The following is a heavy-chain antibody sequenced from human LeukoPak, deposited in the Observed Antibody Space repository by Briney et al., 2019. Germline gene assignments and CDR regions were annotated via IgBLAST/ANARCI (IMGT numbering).Heavy chain of an antibody. J-gene: IGHJ4*02. D-gene: IGHD3-16*02. V-gene: IGHV5-51*01. Sequence: GESLKISCKGSGYNFNTYWIAWVRQMPGKGLEWMGIIYPSDSDTRYSPSFQGQVTISVDKSISTAYLQWSSLQASDSAMYYCARLHGRYLGYWGQGTLLTVSS. CDR1: GYNFNTYW. CDR3: ARLHGRYLGY. CDR2: IYPSDSDT.